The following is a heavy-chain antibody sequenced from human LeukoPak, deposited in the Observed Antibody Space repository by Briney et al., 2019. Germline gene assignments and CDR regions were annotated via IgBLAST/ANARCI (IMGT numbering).Heavy chain of an antibody. CDR1: GGSISSYY. V-gene: IGHV4-59*01. CDR2: IYYSGST. D-gene: IGHD3-22*01. Sequence: SETLSLTCTVSGGSISSYYWSWIRQPPGKGLEWIGYIYYSGSTNYNPSLKSRVTISVDTSKNQFSLKLSSVTTADTAVYYCARGSYDSSGYYRDDAFDIWGQGTMVTVSS. J-gene: IGHJ3*02. CDR3: ARGSYDSSGYYRDDAFDI.